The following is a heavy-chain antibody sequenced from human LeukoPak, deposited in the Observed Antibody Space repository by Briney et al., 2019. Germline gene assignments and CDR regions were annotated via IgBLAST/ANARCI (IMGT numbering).Heavy chain of an antibody. Sequence: VASVKVSCKASGYTFTSYDINWVRQATGQGLEWMGWMNPNSGNTGYAQKFQGRVTMTRNTSISTAYMELSSLRSEDTAVYYCARGDFVVVITRVVYYFDYWGQGTPVTVSS. V-gene: IGHV1-8*01. J-gene: IGHJ4*02. CDR3: ARGDFVVVITRVVYYFDY. CDR1: GYTFTSYD. CDR2: MNPNSGNT. D-gene: IGHD3-22*01.